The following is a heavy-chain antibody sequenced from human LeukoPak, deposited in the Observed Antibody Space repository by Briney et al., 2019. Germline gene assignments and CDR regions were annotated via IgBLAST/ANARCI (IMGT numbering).Heavy chain of an antibody. CDR1: GGSISSSSYY. J-gene: IGHJ4*02. D-gene: IGHD6-25*01. CDR3: AAAFDY. V-gene: IGHV4-39*01. Sequence: PPETLSLTCTVSGGSISSSSYYWGWIRQPPGKGLEWIGNTYYGGNTYYNPSLKSRVTISVDTSKNQFSLELSSVTAADTAVYYCAAAFDYWGQGTLVTVSS. CDR2: TYYGGNT.